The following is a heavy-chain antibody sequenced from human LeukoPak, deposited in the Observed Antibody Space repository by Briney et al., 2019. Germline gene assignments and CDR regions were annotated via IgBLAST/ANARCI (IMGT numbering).Heavy chain of an antibody. V-gene: IGHV3-74*01. J-gene: IGHJ3*02. CDR3: ARDFGELLNPLDAFDI. CDR2: INGDGSTT. CDR1: GFTFSSYW. D-gene: IGHD3-10*01. Sequence: RSGGSLRLSCAASGFTFSSYWMHWVRQAPGKGLVWVSHINGDGSTTTYADSVKGRFTISRDNAKNTLYLQTNSLRAEDTAVYYCARDFGELLNPLDAFDIWGQGTMVTVSS.